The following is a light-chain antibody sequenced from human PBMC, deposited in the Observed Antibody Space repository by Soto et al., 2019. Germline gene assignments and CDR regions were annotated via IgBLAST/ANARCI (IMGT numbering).Light chain of an antibody. V-gene: IGKV3-11*01. CDR3: QQRMSWPLT. CDR1: QNIGRY. J-gene: IGKJ4*01. Sequence: EIVLTQSPATLSLSPGERATLSCRASQNIGRYLAWYQQTPGQVPRLPIYDVSYRATGIPARFSGSRSGTAFTLTISRLEPEDFAVYFCQQRMSWPLTFGGGKKVESK. CDR2: DVS.